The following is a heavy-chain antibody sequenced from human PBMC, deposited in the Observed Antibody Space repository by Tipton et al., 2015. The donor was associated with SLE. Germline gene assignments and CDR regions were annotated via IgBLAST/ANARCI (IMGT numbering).Heavy chain of an antibody. V-gene: IGHV3-23*01. CDR3: ATQRNLYGSGSPDY. Sequence: SLRLSCAASGFTFSSYAMSWVRQAPGKGLEWVSAISGSGGSTYYADSVKGRFTISRDNSKNTLYLQMNSLRAEDTAVYYCATQRNLYGSGSPDYWGQGTLVTVSS. CDR2: ISGSGGST. D-gene: IGHD3-10*01. CDR1: GFTFSSYA. J-gene: IGHJ4*02.